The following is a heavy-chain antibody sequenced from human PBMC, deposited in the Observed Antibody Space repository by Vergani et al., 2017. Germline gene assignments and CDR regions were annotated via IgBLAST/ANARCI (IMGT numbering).Heavy chain of an antibody. CDR1: GYTFTSYG. CDR2: ISAYNGNT. CDR3: ARDNVDTAMVRFYYFDD. J-gene: IGHJ4*02. Sequence: QVQLVQSGAEVKKPGASVKVSCKDSGYTFTSYGISWVRQAPAQGLECMGWISAYNGNTNYAQKLQGRVTMTTDTSTSTAYMELRSLRSDDTAVYYCARDNVDTAMVRFYYFDDWGQGTLVTVSS. D-gene: IGHD5-18*01. V-gene: IGHV1-18*01.